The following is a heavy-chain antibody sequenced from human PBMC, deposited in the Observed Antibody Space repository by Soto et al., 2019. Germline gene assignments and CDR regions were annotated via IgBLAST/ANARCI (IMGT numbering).Heavy chain of an antibody. CDR1: GFSLSTNGVG. J-gene: IGHJ4*02. D-gene: IGHD1-7*01. V-gene: IGHV2-5*02. CDR2: IYWDDDK. Sequence: QITLKESGPTLVKPTQTLTLTCTFSGFSLSTNGVGVGWIRQPPGKALEWLALIYWDDDKRYNPSLRSRLTITKDTSKNQVVLTMANMDPVDTATYYCAHRLTLNFNWNSGRFDSWGQGTLVTVSS. CDR3: AHRLTLNFNWNSGRFDS.